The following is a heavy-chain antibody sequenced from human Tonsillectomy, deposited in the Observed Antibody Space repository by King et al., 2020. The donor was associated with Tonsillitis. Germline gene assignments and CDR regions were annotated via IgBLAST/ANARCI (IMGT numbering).Heavy chain of an antibody. CDR3: ASTSPPYYYYYMDV. Sequence: QLQESGPGLVKPSQTLSLTCTFAGGSISRAGYYWSCIRQHPEKGLEWIGYISYSGNTFSNPALKRRLIISVVTSKNQFSLKVYAVNAADTAVYYCASTSPPYYYYYMDVWGKGTTVIVSS. CDR2: ISYSGNT. V-gene: IGHV4-31*03. CDR1: GGSISRAGYY. J-gene: IGHJ6*03. D-gene: IGHD3-3*01.